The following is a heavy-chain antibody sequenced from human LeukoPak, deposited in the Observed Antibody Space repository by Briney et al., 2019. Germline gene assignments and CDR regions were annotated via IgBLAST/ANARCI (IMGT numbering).Heavy chain of an antibody. V-gene: IGHV4-31*03. CDR2: IYYSGST. J-gene: IGHJ4*02. Sequence: SETLSLTCSVSGGSISSDGYYWSWIRQRPGKGLEWIEYIYYSGSTYYNPSLKSRVTMSVDTSKNRFSLKLSSVTAADTAVYYCARTDTSVSFDYWGQGTLVTVSS. D-gene: IGHD2-2*01. CDR1: GGSISSDGYY. CDR3: ARTDTSVSFDY.